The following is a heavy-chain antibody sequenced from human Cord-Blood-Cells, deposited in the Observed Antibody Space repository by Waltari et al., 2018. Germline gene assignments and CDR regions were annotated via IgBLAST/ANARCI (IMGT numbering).Heavy chain of an antibody. CDR3: AKDPSKKELGFDY. J-gene: IGHJ4*02. CDR2: ISGSGGST. CDR1: GFTFSSYA. V-gene: IGHV3-23*01. Sequence: EVQLLESGGGLVQPGGSLRLSCAASGFTFSSYALRWVRQAPGKGLEWVSAISGSGGSTYYADSVKGRFTISRDNSKNTLYLQMNSLRAEDTAVYYCAKDPSKKELGFDYWGQGTLVTVSS. D-gene: IGHD7-27*01.